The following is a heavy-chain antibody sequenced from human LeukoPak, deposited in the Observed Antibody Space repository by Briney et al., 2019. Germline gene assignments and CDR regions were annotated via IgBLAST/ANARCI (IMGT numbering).Heavy chain of an antibody. V-gene: IGHV4-38-2*02. CDR2: IYHSGST. J-gene: IGHJ3*02. CDR3: ARDPRSKAFDI. Sequence: ASETLSLTCTVSGYSISSGYYWGWIRQPPGKGLEWIGSIYHSGSTYYNPSLKSRVTISVDTSKNQFSLKLSSVTAADTAVYYCARDPRSKAFDIRGQGTMVTVSS. D-gene: IGHD2-2*01. CDR1: GYSISSGYY.